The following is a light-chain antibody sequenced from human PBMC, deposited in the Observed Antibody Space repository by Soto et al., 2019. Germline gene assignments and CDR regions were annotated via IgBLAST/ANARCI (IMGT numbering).Light chain of an antibody. Sequence: EIVLTQYPAILSLSAGERATLSCRASQGVSSYLAWYQQKSGQAPRLLIYDASRRAAGIPARFTGSGSGTDLTLTIRSLEPEDFAVYHCQQYGSSITFGQGTRLEIK. CDR1: QGVSSY. V-gene: IGKV3-11*01. CDR2: DAS. J-gene: IGKJ5*01. CDR3: QQYGSSIT.